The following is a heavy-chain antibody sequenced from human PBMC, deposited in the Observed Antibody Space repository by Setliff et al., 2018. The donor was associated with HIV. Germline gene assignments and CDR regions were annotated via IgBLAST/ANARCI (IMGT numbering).Heavy chain of an antibody. Sequence: QTGGSLRLSCVASRFTFNDYWMSWVRQAPGKGLEWVSAISGSGGRTYYADSVKGRFTISRDNSKNTLYLQMNSLRAEDTAVYFCAKHYFDSRGDYYTGFDYWGQGTLVTVSS. D-gene: IGHD3-22*01. CDR1: RFTFNDYW. CDR3: AKHYFDSRGDYYTGFDY. V-gene: IGHV3-23*01. CDR2: ISGSGGRT. J-gene: IGHJ4*02.